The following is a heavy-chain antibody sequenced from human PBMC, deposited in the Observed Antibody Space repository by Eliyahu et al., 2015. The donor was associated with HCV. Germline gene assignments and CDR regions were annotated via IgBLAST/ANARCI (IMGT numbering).Heavy chain of an antibody. D-gene: IGHD6-6*01. CDR3: ALDWYSSSPGGY. V-gene: IGHV3-48*02. J-gene: IGHJ4*02. CDR2: ISSSSSTI. Sequence: GLCWVSYISSSSSTIYYADSVKGRFTISRDNAKNSLYLQMNSLRDEDTAVYYCALDWYSSSPGGYWGQGTLVTVSS.